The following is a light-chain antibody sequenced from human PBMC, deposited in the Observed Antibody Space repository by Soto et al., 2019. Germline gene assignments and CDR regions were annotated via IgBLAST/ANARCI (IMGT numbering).Light chain of an antibody. CDR3: HQYGSSPQT. V-gene: IGKV3-20*01. CDR2: GAS. J-gene: IGKJ1*01. Sequence: EIVMTQSPATLSVSPGERATLSCRASQSVSSNLAWYQQNPGQAPRLLIYGASSRATGIPDRFTGSGSGTDFTLTISRLEPEDFAVFYCHQYGSSPQTFGQGTKVDIK. CDR1: QSVSSN.